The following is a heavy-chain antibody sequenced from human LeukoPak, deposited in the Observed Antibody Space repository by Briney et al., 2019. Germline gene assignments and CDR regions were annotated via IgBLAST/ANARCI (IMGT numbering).Heavy chain of an antibody. CDR3: AKDGIVVVVAATPDY. CDR2: ISGSGGST. CDR1: GFTFSSYA. D-gene: IGHD2-15*01. J-gene: IGHJ4*02. Sequence: PGGSLRLSCAASGFTFSSYARSWVRQAPGKGLEWVSAISGSGGSTYYADSVKGRFTISRDNSKNTLYLQMNSLRAEDTAVYYSAKDGIVVVVAATPDYWGQGTLVSVSS. V-gene: IGHV3-23*01.